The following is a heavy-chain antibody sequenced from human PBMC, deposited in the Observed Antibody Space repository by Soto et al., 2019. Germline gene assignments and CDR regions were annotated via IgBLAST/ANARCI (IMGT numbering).Heavy chain of an antibody. D-gene: IGHD1-26*01. CDR1: GGSMSSSNW. CDR3: ARSEATGLDY. CDR2: AHHSGRT. V-gene: IGHV4-4*02. Sequence: QVQLQESGPGLVKPSGTLSLTCTVSGGSMSSSNWWNWVRQSPGKGLEWIGEAHHSGRTNYNPSLKSRVTISVDKSKNYFSLKLSSVTAADTAVYYCARSEATGLDYWGQGTLVTVSS. J-gene: IGHJ4*02.